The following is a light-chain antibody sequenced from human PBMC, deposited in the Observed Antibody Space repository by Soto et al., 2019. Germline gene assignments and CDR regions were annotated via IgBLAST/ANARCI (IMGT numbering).Light chain of an antibody. Sequence: IVMSQSPATLSVSPGERATLSCRASQSVSSDLAWYHQKPGQAPRLLIYGASTRATGIPARFSGSGSGTEFTLTINSLQSEDFAVYYCQQYNTWPRTFGHGTMV. V-gene: IGKV3-15*01. CDR1: QSVSSD. CDR2: GAS. CDR3: QQYNTWPRT. J-gene: IGKJ1*01.